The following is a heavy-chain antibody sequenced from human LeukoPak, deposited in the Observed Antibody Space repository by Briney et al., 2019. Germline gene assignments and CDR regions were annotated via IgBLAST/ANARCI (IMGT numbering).Heavy chain of an antibody. CDR2: ISAYNGNT. CDR3: ARGRSSGWYDYYYYGMDV. Sequence: GAPVKVSCKASGYTFTSYGISWVRQAPGQGLEWMGWISAYNGNTNYAQKLQGRVTMTTDTSTSTAYMELRSLRSDDTAVYYCARGRSSGWYDYYYYGMDVWGQGTTVTVSS. D-gene: IGHD6-19*01. V-gene: IGHV1-18*01. CDR1: GYTFTSYG. J-gene: IGHJ6*02.